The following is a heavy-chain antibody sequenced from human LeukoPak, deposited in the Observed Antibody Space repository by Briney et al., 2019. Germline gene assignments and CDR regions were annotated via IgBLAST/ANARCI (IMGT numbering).Heavy chain of an antibody. D-gene: IGHD4-17*01. CDR3: ARLAPRASGREYGDYYFDY. CDR2: IIPIFGTA. CDR1: GGTFSSYA. J-gene: IGHJ4*02. Sequence: GASVKVSCKASGGTFSSYAISWVRQAPGQGLEWMGGIIPIFGTANYAQKFQGRVTITADESTSTAYMELSSLRSEDTAVYYCARLAPRASGREYGDYYFDYWGQGTLVTVSS. V-gene: IGHV1-69*13.